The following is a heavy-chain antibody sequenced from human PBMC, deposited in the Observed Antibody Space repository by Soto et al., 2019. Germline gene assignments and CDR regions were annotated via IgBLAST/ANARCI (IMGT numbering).Heavy chain of an antibody. CDR1: GGSFSGYY. CDR2: INHSGST. J-gene: IGHJ5*02. D-gene: IGHD3-22*01. CDR3: ARGRWHYYDSSGYRNWFDP. V-gene: IGHV4-34*01. Sequence: SETLSLTCAVYGGSFSGYYWSWIRQPPGKGLEWIGEINHSGSTNYNPSLKSRATISVDTSKNQFSLKLSSVTAADTAVYYCARGRWHYYDSSGYRNWFDPWGQGTLVPVSS.